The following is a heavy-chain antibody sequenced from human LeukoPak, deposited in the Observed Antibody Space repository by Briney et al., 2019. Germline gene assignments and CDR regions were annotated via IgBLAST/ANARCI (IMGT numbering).Heavy chain of an antibody. CDR3: ARDGWHRAGDGYNIRLAFDI. CDR1: GGTFSSYA. J-gene: IGHJ3*02. CDR2: IIPIFGTA. V-gene: IGHV1-69*05. D-gene: IGHD5-24*01. Sequence: SVKVSCKAFGGTFSSYAISWVRQAPGQGLEWMGRIIPIFGTANYAQKFQGRVTITTDESTSTAYMELSSLRSEDTAVYYCARDGWHRAGDGYNIRLAFDIWGQGTMVTVSS.